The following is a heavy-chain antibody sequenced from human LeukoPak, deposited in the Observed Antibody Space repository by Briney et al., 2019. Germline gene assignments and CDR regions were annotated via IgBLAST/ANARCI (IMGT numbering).Heavy chain of an antibody. V-gene: IGHV3-23*01. CDR2: ISGRGETT. D-gene: IGHD1-26*01. CDR1: GFPFRNHV. Sequence: SGGSLRLFCAASGFPFRNHVMIWVRQAPGRGLEWVLVISGRGETTYYADSVKGRFTISRDNSQNTLYLQMSSLRGEDTALYYCAKDRGMVGASVRAFDYWGQGPLVTVSS. CDR3: AKDRGMVGASVRAFDY. J-gene: IGHJ4*02.